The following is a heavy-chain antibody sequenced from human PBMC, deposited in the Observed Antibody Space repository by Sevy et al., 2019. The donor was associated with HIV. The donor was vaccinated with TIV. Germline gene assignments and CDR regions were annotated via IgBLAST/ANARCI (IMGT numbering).Heavy chain of an antibody. CDR2: INSDGSST. Sequence: GGSLRLSCAASGFTFSSYWMHWVRQAPGKGLVWVSRINSDGSSTSYADSGKGRFTISRDNAKNTLYLQMNSLRAEDTAVYYCARALYELDAFDIWGQGTMVTVSS. CDR3: ARALYELDAFDI. J-gene: IGHJ3*02. D-gene: IGHD3-22*01. V-gene: IGHV3-74*01. CDR1: GFTFSSYW.